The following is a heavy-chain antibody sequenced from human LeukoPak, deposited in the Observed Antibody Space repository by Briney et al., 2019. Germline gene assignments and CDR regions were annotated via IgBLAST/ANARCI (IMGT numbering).Heavy chain of an antibody. J-gene: IGHJ4*02. Sequence: ASVKVSCKASGYTFTGYYMHWVRQAPGQGLAWMGWINPNSGGTNYAQKFQGRVTMTRDTSISTAYMELSRLRSDDTAVYYCEREAVAGTTNFDYWGQGTLVTVSS. CDR2: INPNSGGT. CDR1: GYTFTGYY. V-gene: IGHV1-2*02. D-gene: IGHD6-19*01. CDR3: EREAVAGTTNFDY.